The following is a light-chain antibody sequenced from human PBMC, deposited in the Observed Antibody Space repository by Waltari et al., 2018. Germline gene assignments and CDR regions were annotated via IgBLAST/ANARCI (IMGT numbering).Light chain of an antibody. J-gene: IGKJ2*01. Sequence: DIQMTQSPSTLSASIGDTVTLTCRASQTVTNWLAWYQQTPWQAPKVLIYMASTLDSGVPSRFSGSGYGTHFTLTITSLQPDDVAAYHCQQYHTYPYTFGQGTKLEIK. CDR2: MAS. CDR1: QTVTNW. V-gene: IGKV1-5*03. CDR3: QQYHTYPYT.